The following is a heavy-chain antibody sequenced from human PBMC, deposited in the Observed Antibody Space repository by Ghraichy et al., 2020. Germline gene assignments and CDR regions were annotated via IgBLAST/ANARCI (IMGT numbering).Heavy chain of an antibody. Sequence: KGLKWVSYISSSSSTIYYADSVRGRFTISRDNAKSSLYLQMNSLRDEDTAVYDCARGYSTASWLTVCYWGQGTLVTV. J-gene: IGHJ4*02. CDR2: ISSSSSTI. CDR3: ARGYSTASWLTVCY. V-gene: IGHV3-48*02. D-gene: IGHD2-2*01.